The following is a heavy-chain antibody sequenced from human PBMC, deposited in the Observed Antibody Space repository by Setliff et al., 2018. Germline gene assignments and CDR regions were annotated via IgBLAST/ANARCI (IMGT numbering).Heavy chain of an antibody. D-gene: IGHD6-13*01. CDR1: GGSISSSSYY. Sequence: PSETLSLTCTVSGGSISSSSYYWGWIRQPPGKGLEWIGSIYYSGSTYYNPSLKSRVTISVDTSKNQFSLKLSSVTAADTAVYYCARVSMYSSSWYYYYYGMDVWGQGTTVTV. J-gene: IGHJ6*02. V-gene: IGHV4-39*07. CDR2: IYYSGST. CDR3: ARVSMYSSSWYYYYYGMDV.